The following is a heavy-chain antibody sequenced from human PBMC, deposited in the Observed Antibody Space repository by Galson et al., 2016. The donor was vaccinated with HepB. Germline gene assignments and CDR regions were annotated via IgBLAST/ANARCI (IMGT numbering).Heavy chain of an antibody. CDR2: ISGSGGSK. Sequence: SLRLSCAASGSTFSSYGMHWVRQAPGKGLEWVSFISGSGGSKHYADSVRGRFSVSRDNAQNILYMQMNTLRAEDTAVYYCARHRYSYGLYFDQWGPGTLSASP. CDR3: ARHRYSYGLYFDQ. J-gene: IGHJ4*02. D-gene: IGHD5-18*01. CDR1: GSTFSSYG. V-gene: IGHV3-23*01.